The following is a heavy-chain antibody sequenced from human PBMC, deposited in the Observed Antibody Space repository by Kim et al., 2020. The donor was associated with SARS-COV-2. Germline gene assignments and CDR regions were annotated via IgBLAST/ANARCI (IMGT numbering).Heavy chain of an antibody. J-gene: IGHJ4*02. CDR1: GGSISSSSYY. V-gene: IGHV4-39*01. Sequence: SETLSLTCTVSGGSISSSSYYWGWIRQPPWKGLEWIGSIYYSGSTYYNPSLKSRVTISVDTSKNQFSLKLSSVTAADTAVYYCARQFGAAAGKFDYWGQGTLVTVSS. CDR3: ARQFGAAAGKFDY. CDR2: IYYSGST. D-gene: IGHD6-13*01.